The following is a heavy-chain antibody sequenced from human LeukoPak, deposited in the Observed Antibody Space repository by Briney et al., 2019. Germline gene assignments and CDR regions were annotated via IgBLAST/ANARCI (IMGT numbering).Heavy chain of an antibody. CDR1: GFTFSSYA. CDR3: AKPGLEWLLSGYYFDY. CDR2: ISGSGGST. Sequence: GGSLRLSCAASGFTFSSYAMSWVRQAPGKGLEWVSAISGSGGSTYYADSVKGRFTISRDNSKNTLYLQMNGLRAEDTAVYYCAKPGLEWLLSGYYFDYWGQGTLVTVSS. D-gene: IGHD3-3*01. J-gene: IGHJ4*02. V-gene: IGHV3-23*01.